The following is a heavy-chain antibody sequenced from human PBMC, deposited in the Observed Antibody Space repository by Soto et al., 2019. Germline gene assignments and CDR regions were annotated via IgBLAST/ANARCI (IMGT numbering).Heavy chain of an antibody. V-gene: IGHV3-9*01. J-gene: IGHJ3*02. CDR2: ISWNSGSI. Sequence: EVQLVESGGGLVQPGRSLRLSCAASGFTFDDYAMHWVRQAPGKGLEWVSGISWNSGSIGYADSVKGRFTISRDNAENDPYLQMNGLRAEDTALYYCAKWDDYGDRKEAFDIWGQGTMVTVSS. D-gene: IGHD4-17*01. CDR1: GFTFDDYA. CDR3: AKWDDYGDRKEAFDI.